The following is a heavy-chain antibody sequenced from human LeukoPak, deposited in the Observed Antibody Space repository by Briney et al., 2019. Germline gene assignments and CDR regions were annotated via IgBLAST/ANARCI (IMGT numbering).Heavy chain of an antibody. D-gene: IGHD1-7*01. J-gene: IGHJ4*02. V-gene: IGHV3-21*01. CDR2: ISSSSSYI. CDR1: GFTVSSNY. Sequence: GGSLRLSCAASGFTVSSNYMSWVRQAPGKGLEWVSSISSSSSYIYYADSVKGRFTISRDNAKNSLYLQMNSLRAEDTAVYYCARDGLELPFDYWGQGTLVTVSS. CDR3: ARDGLELPFDY.